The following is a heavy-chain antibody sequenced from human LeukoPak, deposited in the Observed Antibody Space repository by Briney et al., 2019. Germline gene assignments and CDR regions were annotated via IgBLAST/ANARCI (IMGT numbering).Heavy chain of an antibody. CDR3: ARLLVVVAATTYDAFDI. Sequence: SETLSLTCTVSGGSISSGGYYWSWIRQHPGKGRGLIGHINYSGTTTYNPSLTSRVTISVDTSKNQFSLKLSSVTAADTAVYYCARLLVVVAATTYDAFDIWGQGTMVTVSS. CDR2: INYSGTT. J-gene: IGHJ3*02. CDR1: GGSISSGGYY. V-gene: IGHV4-31*03. D-gene: IGHD2-15*01.